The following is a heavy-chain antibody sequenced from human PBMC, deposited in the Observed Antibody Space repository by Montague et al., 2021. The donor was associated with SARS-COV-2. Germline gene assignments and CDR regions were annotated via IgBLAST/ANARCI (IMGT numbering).Heavy chain of an antibody. CDR2: IYYSGST. CDR1: GGSISSGGYY. D-gene: IGHD3-22*01. Sequence: TLFLTCTVSGGSISSGGYYWSWIRPHQGKGLEWIGYIYYSGSTYYNPSLKSRVTISVDTSKNQFSLKLSSVTAADTAVYYCARATRSIVVLNWFDPWGQGTLVTVSS. J-gene: IGHJ5*02. CDR3: ARATRSIVVLNWFDP. V-gene: IGHV4-31*03.